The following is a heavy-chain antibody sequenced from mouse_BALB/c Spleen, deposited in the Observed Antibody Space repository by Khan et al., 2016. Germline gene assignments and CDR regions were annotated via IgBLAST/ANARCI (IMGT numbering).Heavy chain of an antibody. CDR1: GYTLSTYW. J-gene: IGHJ4*01. Sequence: QVQLKQSGAELMKPGASVKISCKVTGYTLSTYWIERVKERPGHGLEWIGEILPGSGSTKYNEKFKGKATFTADTPSNTAYMQLSSLTSEDSAVYYCARWYGMDYWGQGTSVTVSS. CDR3: ARWYGMDY. V-gene: IGHV1-9*01. CDR2: ILPGSGST.